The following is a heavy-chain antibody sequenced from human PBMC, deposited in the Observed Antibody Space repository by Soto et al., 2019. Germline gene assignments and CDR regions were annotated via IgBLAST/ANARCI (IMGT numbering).Heavy chain of an antibody. J-gene: IGHJ4*02. Sequence: QVQLVASGGGVVQQGRSLTLSCEASGFTFRRHAIHWVRQAPGKGLEWVAVISRDGSNEYYEDSVKGRFTISRDNSKNTLFLKLNSLRLEDTAFYYCARSRNGGVADSFDYWGQGTLVTVSS. CDR3: ARSRNGGVADSFDY. CDR2: ISRDGSNE. V-gene: IGHV3-30-3*01. D-gene: IGHD3-10*01. CDR1: GFTFRRHA.